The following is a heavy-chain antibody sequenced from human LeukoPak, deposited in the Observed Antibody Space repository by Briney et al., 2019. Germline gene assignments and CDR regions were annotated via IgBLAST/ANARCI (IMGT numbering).Heavy chain of an antibody. D-gene: IGHD3-10*01. V-gene: IGHV3-30*04. J-gene: IGHJ4*02. Sequence: GGSLRLSCAASGFTFSSYALHWVRQAPGKGLEWVALISYDGTNKYYADSVKGRFTISRDNSKNTLYLQMNSLRAEDTAVYYCARDHGSGSYPRTYFDYWGQGTLVTVSS. CDR1: GFTFSSYA. CDR2: ISYDGTNK. CDR3: ARDHGSGSYPRTYFDY.